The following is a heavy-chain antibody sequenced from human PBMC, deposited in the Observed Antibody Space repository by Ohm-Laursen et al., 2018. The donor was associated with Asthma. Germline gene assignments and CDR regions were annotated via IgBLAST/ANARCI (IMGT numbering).Heavy chain of an antibody. CDR2: IYYSGIT. V-gene: IGHV4-31*03. CDR1: GDSISSGNNY. Sequence: TLSLSCPVSGDSISSGNNYLSWVRQIPGRGMEWIGYIYYSGITYSNPSLRSRVSISVDTSTNQFSLKLSPVTAADTAVYYCARGTFYYESTGYYFFDHWGQGALVTVSS. J-gene: IGHJ4*02. CDR3: ARGTFYYESTGYYFFDH. D-gene: IGHD3-22*01.